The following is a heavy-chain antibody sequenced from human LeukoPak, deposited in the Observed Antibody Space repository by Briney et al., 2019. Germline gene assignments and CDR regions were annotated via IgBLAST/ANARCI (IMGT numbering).Heavy chain of an antibody. CDR2: ISWNSHSI. D-gene: IGHD6-19*01. V-gene: IGHV3-9*01. CDR3: VKDWGSSGKGNFQH. Sequence: PGGSLRLSCAASGFTFDDNAMHWVRQAPGKGLEWVSGISWNSHSIGYADSVKGRFTISRDNAKNSLYLQMNSLRADDTALYYCVKDWGSSGKGNFQHWGQGTLVTV. CDR1: GFTFDDNA. J-gene: IGHJ1*01.